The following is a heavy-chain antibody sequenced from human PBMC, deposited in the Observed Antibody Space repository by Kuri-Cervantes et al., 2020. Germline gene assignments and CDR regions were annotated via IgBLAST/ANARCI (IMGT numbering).Heavy chain of an antibody. Sequence: GGSLRLSCAASGFTFSSYAMSWVRQAPGKGLEWVSAISGSGGSTYYADSVKGRFTISRDNAKNTLFLQMNSLRAEDTTVYYCARAGSRGAYYYYMDVWGKGTTVTVSS. V-gene: IGHV3-23*01. CDR2: ISGSGGST. D-gene: IGHD3-10*01. J-gene: IGHJ6*03. CDR1: GFTFSSYA. CDR3: ARAGSRGAYYYYMDV.